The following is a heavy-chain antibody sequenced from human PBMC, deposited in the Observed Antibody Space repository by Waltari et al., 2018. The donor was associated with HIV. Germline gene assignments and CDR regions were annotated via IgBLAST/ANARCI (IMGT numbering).Heavy chain of an antibody. CDR3: ARLIREGYNDWYFDL. J-gene: IGHJ2*01. Sequence: EVELVESGGGLVQAGGSLRPSCKVAGFEVNCVWMSGVRQGPGKGLEWVANIMEDGTEKNYLESVKGRFTISKDSLKNSAYLTLNNMTAGDTAVYFCARLIREGYNDWYFDLWGRGTLITV. D-gene: IGHD1-20*01. CDR2: IMEDGTEK. CDR1: GFEVNCVW. V-gene: IGHV3-7*01.